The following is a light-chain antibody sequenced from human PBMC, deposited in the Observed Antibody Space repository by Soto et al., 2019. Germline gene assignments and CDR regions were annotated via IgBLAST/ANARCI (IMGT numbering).Light chain of an antibody. V-gene: IGKV3-15*01. CDR3: QQYNQWPVT. J-gene: IGKJ4*01. CDR1: QSVSSS. Sequence: EIVMTQSPVTLSVSPGERVTLPCRASQSVSSSLARYQQKPGQTPRILIYGASTRATGIPARFSGSGSGTEFTLTISSLQSEDFAVYYCQQYNQWPVTFGGGTKVEIK. CDR2: GAS.